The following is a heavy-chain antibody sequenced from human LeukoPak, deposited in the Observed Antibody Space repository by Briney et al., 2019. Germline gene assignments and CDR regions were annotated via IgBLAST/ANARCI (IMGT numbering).Heavy chain of an antibody. V-gene: IGHV4-30-4*08. D-gene: IGHD5-24*01. J-gene: IGHJ4*02. CDR2: IYYSGST. Sequence: SETLSLTCTVSGASISRGDYYWNWIRQPPGKGLEWIGYIYYSGSTYYNPSLKSRVTISIDTSRNQFSLKLSSVTAADTAVYYCARRDGYDSQALDYWGQGTLSTVSS. CDR1: GASISRGDYY. CDR3: ARRDGYDSQALDY.